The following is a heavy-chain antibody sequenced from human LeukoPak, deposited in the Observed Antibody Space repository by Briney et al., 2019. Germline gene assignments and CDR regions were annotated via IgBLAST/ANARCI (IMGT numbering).Heavy chain of an antibody. J-gene: IGHJ4*02. CDR1: GFTFTDHY. CDR3: VREGEGPLSKDFDY. Sequence: GASMKVSCKSSGFTFTDHYINWVRQGPGQGLEWMGYIGPHSTFTSSPQEFQGRVTMTRDASMSTAYMELTRLTSDDTAVYYCVREGEGPLSKDFDYWGQGTLVTVSS. D-gene: IGHD2/OR15-2a*01. V-gene: IGHV1-2*02. CDR2: IGPHSTFT.